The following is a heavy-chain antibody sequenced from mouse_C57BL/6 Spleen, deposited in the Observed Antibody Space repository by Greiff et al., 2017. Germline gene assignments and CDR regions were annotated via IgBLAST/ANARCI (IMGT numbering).Heavy chain of an antibody. CDR3: AREETPAWFAY. CDR1: GFTFSSYA. V-gene: IGHV5-4*01. J-gene: IGHJ3*01. Sequence: EVKVVESGGGLVKPGGSLKLSCAASGFTFSSYAMSWVRQTPEKRLEWVATISDGGSYTYYPDNVKGRFTISRDNAKNNLYLQMSHLKSEDTAMYYCAREETPAWFAYWGQGTLVTVSA. CDR2: ISDGGSYT.